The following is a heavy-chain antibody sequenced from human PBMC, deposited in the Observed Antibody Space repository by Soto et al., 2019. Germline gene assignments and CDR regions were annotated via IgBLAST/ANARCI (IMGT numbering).Heavy chain of an antibody. CDR3: AIMIRCSSSSLDF. Sequence: GAALTISRKGFGYSFNNYWNTRVPQTPGKGMEWMGRIDPGDSYTNYSPSFQGHVTIAADKSSSTAYLQWRSLKASDTAMYYCAIMIRCSSSSLDFCGPGLMVTVS. CDR2: IDPGDSYT. V-gene: IGHV5-10-1*01. D-gene: IGHD3-16*01. J-gene: IGHJ6*02. CDR1: GYSFNNYW.